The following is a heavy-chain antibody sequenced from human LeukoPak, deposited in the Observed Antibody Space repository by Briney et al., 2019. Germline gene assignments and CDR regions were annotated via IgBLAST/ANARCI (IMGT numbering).Heavy chain of an antibody. CDR3: ARERGTLAVAGDAFDI. J-gene: IGHJ3*02. V-gene: IGHV1-2*02. CDR2: INPNSGGT. CDR1: GYTFTSYY. D-gene: IGHD6-19*01. Sequence: GASVKVSCKASGYTFTSYYMHWVRQAPGEGLEWMGWINPNSGGTKYAQKFQGRVTMTRDTSINTAYMEVRRLTSDDTAVYYCARERGTLAVAGDAFDIWGQGTMVTVSS.